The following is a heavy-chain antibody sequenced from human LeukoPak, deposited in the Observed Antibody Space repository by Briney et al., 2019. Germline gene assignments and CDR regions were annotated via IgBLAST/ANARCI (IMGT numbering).Heavy chain of an antibody. J-gene: IGHJ3*02. CDR2: MNTNSGNT. V-gene: IGHV1-8*01. CDR1: GYTFTSYD. CDR3: ARDRKAVAGQDAFDI. D-gene: IGHD6-19*01. Sequence: ASVKVSCKASGYTFTSYDINWVRQATGQGLEWMGWMNTNSGNTGYAQKFQGRVTMTRNTSISTAYMELSSLRSEDTAVYYCARDRKAVAGQDAFDIWGQGTMVTVSS.